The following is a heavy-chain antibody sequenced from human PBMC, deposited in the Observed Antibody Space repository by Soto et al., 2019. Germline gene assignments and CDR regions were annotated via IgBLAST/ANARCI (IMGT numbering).Heavy chain of an antibody. Sequence: ASVKVSCKASGYTFTSYGISWVRQAPGQGLEWMGWISAYNGNTNYAQKLQGRVTMTTDTSTSTAYMELRSLRSDDTAVYYCARDHCSSTSCYVTPYYYYGMDVWGQGTTVTVS. D-gene: IGHD2-2*01. CDR2: ISAYNGNT. J-gene: IGHJ6*02. V-gene: IGHV1-18*01. CDR1: GYTFTSYG. CDR3: ARDHCSSTSCYVTPYYYYGMDV.